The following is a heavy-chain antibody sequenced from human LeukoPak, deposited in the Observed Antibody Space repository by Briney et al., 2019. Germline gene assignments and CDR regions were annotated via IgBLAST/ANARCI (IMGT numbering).Heavy chain of an antibody. D-gene: IGHD2-2*02. CDR2: ISAYNGNT. J-gene: IGHJ4*02. V-gene: IGHV1-18*01. CDR1: GYTFTSYG. CDR3: ARDLAYCSSTSCYTQSLQGYFDY. Sequence: GASVKVSCKASGYTFTSYGISWVRQAPGQGLEWMGWISAYNGNTNYAQKLQGRVTMTTDTSTSTAYMELRGLRSDDTAVYYCARDLAYCSSTSCYTQSLQGYFDYWGQGTLVTVSS.